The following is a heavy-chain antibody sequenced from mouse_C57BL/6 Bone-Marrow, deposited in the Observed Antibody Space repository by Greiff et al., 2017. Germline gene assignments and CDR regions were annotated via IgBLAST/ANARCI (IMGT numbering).Heavy chain of an antibody. J-gene: IGHJ2*01. CDR2: ISDGGSYT. CDR3: ARDRAMVTADY. V-gene: IGHV5-4*01. Sequence: EVQGVESGGGLVKPGGSLKLSCAASGFTFSSYAMSWVRQTPEKRLEWVATISDGGSYTYYPDNVKGRFTISRDNAKNNLYLQMSHLKSEDTAMYYCARDRAMVTADYWGQGTTLTVSS. CDR1: GFTFSSYA. D-gene: IGHD2-2*01.